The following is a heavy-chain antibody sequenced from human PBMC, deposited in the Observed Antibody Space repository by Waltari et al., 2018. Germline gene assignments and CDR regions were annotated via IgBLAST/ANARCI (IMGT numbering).Heavy chain of an antibody. Sequence: QVQLVQSGAEVKKPGSSVKVSCKASGGTFSSYAISWVRPAPGQGLEWMGGIIPILGIANYAQKFQGRVTITADKSTSTAYMELSSLRSEDTAVYYCARDSAVSGSSYYYGMDVWGQGTTVTVSS. J-gene: IGHJ6*02. CDR2: IIPILGIA. D-gene: IGHD1-26*01. CDR3: ARDSAVSGSSYYYGMDV. V-gene: IGHV1-69*10. CDR1: GGTFSSYA.